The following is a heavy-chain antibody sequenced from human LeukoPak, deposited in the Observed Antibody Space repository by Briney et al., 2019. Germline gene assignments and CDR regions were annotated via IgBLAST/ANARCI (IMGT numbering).Heavy chain of an antibody. CDR1: GGTFSSYA. CDR2: IIPIFGTA. V-gene: IGHV1-69*13. CDR3: ARPNSGYRAFDI. J-gene: IGHJ3*02. D-gene: IGHD3-9*01. Sequence: SVKVSCKASGGTFSSYAISWVRQAPRQGLEWMGGIIPIFGTANYAQKFQGRVTITADESTSTAYMELSSLRSEDTAVYYCARPNSGYRAFDIWGQGTMVTVSS.